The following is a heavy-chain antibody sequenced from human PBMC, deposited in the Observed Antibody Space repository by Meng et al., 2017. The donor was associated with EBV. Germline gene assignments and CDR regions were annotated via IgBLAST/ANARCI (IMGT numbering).Heavy chain of an antibody. CDR1: GNSPPTSGVG. CDR2: IYWDDAK. CDR3: AHSKYYSDSGGYWDYFDD. J-gene: IGHJ4*02. D-gene: IGHD3-10*01. V-gene: IGHV2-5*02. Sequence: QSSLNESGPCLLQPPPALLLPCTFFGNSPPTSGVGVGWIRQPPGKALEWLAVIYWDDAKRYSPSLKNRLTITKDTSKNQVVLTMTNMDPVDTATYFCAHSKYYSDSGGYWDYFDDWGQGTLVTVSS.